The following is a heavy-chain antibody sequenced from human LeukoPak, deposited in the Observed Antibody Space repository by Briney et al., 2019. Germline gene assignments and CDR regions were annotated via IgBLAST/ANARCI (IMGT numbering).Heavy chain of an antibody. V-gene: IGHV4-39*07. CDR2: INHSGST. CDR1: GGSISSSSSF. J-gene: IGHJ4*02. Sequence: SETLSLTCTVSGGSISSSSSFWGWIRQPPGKGLEWVGEINHSGSTNYNPSLKSRVTISVDTSKNQFSLKLSSVTAADTAVYYCARGRLTGTRFDYWGQGTLVTVSS. CDR3: ARGRLTGTRFDY. D-gene: IGHD1-1*01.